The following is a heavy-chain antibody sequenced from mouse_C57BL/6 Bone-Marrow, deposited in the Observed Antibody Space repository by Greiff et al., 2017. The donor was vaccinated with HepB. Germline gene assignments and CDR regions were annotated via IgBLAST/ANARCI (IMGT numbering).Heavy chain of an antibody. D-gene: IGHD2-1*01. CDR1: GYTFTSYW. CDR3: AREGYGNPFAY. Sequence: QVQLQQPGAELVKPGASVKMSCKASGYTFTSYWITWVKQRPGQGLEWIGDIYPGSGSTNYNEKFKSKATLTVDQSSSTAYMQLSSLTSEDSAVYYCAREGYGNPFAYWGQGTLVTVSA. CDR2: IYPGSGST. J-gene: IGHJ3*01. V-gene: IGHV1-55*01.